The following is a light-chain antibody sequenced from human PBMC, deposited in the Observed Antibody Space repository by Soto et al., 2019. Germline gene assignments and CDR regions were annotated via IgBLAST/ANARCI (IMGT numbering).Light chain of an antibody. CDR3: QQFDGXSTWT. Sequence: DIQVPHATSYPSLCLEKKITITCRASQSISIWLAWYQQKPGKAPKLLIFNASTLKSGVPSRFSGSGSGTEFTLTINGLQPDDFXTYYCQQFDGXSTWTFGQGXKV. CDR1: QSISIW. V-gene: IGKV1-5*01. CDR2: NAS. J-gene: IGKJ1*01.